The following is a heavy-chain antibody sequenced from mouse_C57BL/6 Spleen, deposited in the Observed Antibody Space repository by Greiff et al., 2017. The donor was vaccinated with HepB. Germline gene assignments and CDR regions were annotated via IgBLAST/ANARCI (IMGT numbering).Heavy chain of an antibody. CDR2: INPGSGGT. Sequence: VQLQQSGAELVRPGTSVKVSCKASGYAFTNYLIEWVKQRPGQGLEWIGVINPGSGGTNYNEKFKGKATLTADKSSSTAYMQLSSLTSEDSAVYFCARHYYGRKDWYFDVWGTGTTVTVSS. J-gene: IGHJ1*03. D-gene: IGHD1-1*01. V-gene: IGHV1-54*01. CDR3: ARHYYGRKDWYFDV. CDR1: GYAFTNYL.